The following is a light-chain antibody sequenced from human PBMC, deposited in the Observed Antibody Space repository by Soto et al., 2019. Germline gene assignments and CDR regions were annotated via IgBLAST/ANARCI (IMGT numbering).Light chain of an antibody. CDR2: DAS. V-gene: IGKV3-20*01. Sequence: EIVMTQSPATLSVSSGEGITLSCRASQSVKNHLAWYQHKPGQSPRLLIYDASTRATGVPARFSGSGSGTDFTLTISRLEPEDFAVYYCQQYGSSPQWTFGQGTKVEIK. J-gene: IGKJ1*01. CDR1: QSVKNH. CDR3: QQYGSSPQWT.